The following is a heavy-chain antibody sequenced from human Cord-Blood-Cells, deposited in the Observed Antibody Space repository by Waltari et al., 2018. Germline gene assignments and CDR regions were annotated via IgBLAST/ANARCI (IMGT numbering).Heavy chain of an antibody. J-gene: IGHJ3*02. CDR3: GSSDDYGNYGAFDT. Sequence: VRQAHAQGLERRVRVCPSDGSISYAEKFQGRVTMTRDASSSTAYMELSSLRSADTAMYYCGSSDDYGNYGAFDTWGQGTMVTVSS. CDR2: VCPSDGSI. D-gene: IGHD4-17*01. V-gene: IGHV1-46*01.